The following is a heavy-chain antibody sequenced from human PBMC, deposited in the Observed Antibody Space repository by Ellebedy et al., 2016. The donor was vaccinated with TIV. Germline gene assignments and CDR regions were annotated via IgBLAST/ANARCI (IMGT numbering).Heavy chain of an antibody. D-gene: IGHD7-27*01. CDR2: INPNSGGT. J-gene: IGHJ4*02. CDR1: GYTFTGYY. CDR3: ARGMKLGIVWYYFDY. Sequence: AASVKVSCKASGYTFTGYYMHWVRQAPGQGLEWMGWINPNSGGTNYAQKFQGWVTMTRDTSISTAYMELSRLRSDDTAVYYCARGMKLGIVWYYFDYWGQGTLVIVSS. V-gene: IGHV1-2*04.